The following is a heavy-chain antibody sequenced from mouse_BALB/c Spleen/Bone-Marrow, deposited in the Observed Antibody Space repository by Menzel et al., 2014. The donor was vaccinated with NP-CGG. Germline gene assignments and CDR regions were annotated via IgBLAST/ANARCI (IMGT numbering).Heavy chain of an antibody. Sequence: EVKLVESGGGLVKPGGSLKLSCAASGFTFSSYTMSWVRQTPEKRLEWVATISSGGSYTYYPDSVKGRFTLSRGNAKNTLYLQMSSLKSEDTAMYYCTRSYYRYDEEAWFAYWGQGTLVTVSA. D-gene: IGHD2-14*01. V-gene: IGHV5-6-4*01. CDR2: ISSGGSYT. CDR3: TRSYYRYDEEAWFAY. CDR1: GFTFSSYT. J-gene: IGHJ3*01.